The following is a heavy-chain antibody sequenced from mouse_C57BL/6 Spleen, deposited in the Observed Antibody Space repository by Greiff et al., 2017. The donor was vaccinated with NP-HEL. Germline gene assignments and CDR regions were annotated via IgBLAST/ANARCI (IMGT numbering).Heavy chain of an antibody. J-gene: IGHJ4*01. CDR3: ARPVDYCAMDY. V-gene: IGHV5-17*01. Sequence: EVKVEESGGGLVKPGGSLKLSCAASGFTFSDYGMHWVRQAPEKGLEWVAYISSGSSTIYYADTVQGRFTISRDNAKNTLFLQMTSLRSEDTGMYYCARPVDYCAMDYWGEGTAGTVSS. D-gene: IGHD1-1*02. CDR1: GFTFSDYG. CDR2: ISSGSSTI.